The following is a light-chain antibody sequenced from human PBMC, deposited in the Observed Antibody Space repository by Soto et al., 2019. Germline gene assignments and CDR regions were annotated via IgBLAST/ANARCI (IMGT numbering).Light chain of an antibody. CDR3: AAWDYSLNGPV. V-gene: IGLV1-44*01. CDR2: ITD. CDR1: ASNIGSNT. J-gene: IGLJ2*01. Sequence: QSVLTQPPSASGTPGQRVTISCSGGASNIGSNTVSWYQQLPGTAPKLLIYITDQRPSGVPDRFSGSKSGTSASLAISGLQSEDEADYYCAAWDYSLNGPVFGGGTKLTVL.